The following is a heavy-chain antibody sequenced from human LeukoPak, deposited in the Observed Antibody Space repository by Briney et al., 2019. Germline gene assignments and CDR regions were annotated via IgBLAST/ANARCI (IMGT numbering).Heavy chain of an antibody. V-gene: IGHV3-21*01. CDR2: ISSSSSYI. J-gene: IGHJ4*02. Sequence: GGSLRLSCAASGFTFSSYSMNWVRQAPGKGLEWVSSISSSSSYIYYADSVKGRFTISRDNAKNSLYLQMNSLRAEDTAVYYCARDLRVGATFDYWGQGTLVTVSS. D-gene: IGHD1-26*01. CDR1: GFTFSSYS. CDR3: ARDLRVGATFDY.